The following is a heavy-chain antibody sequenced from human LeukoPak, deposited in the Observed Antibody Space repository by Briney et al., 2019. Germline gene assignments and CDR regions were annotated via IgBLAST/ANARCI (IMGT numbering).Heavy chain of an antibody. D-gene: IGHD6-13*01. Sequence: PGGSLRLSCAGSGFTFSSYGMHWVRQAPGKGLEWVAVIWYDGSNKYYADSVKGRFTISRDNSKNTLYLQMNSLRAEDTVVYYCARDLAAAGHGPFDYWGQGTLVTVSS. J-gene: IGHJ4*02. V-gene: IGHV3-33*01. CDR3: ARDLAAAGHGPFDY. CDR1: GFTFSSYG. CDR2: IWYDGSNK.